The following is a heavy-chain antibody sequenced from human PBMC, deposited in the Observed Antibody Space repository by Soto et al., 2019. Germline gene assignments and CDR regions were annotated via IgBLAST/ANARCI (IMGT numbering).Heavy chain of an antibody. D-gene: IGHD1-26*01. CDR1: GFICSSYD. Sequence: GGSLRLSCAASGFICSSYDMSWVRQGPGKGLEWVSTILVDGRTFYVDSVKCRFTISRDTSQNPVNSQINILSARDSALVYCAKASAPVGGAFVICGQGTMVTVSS. CDR3: AKASAPVGGAFVI. CDR2: ILVDGRT. J-gene: IGHJ3*02. V-gene: IGHV3-23*01.